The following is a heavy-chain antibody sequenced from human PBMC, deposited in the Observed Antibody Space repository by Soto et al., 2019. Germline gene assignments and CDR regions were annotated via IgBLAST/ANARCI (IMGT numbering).Heavy chain of an antibody. J-gene: IGHJ6*02. CDR2: IYYSGST. D-gene: IGHD6-19*01. CDR3: ERIQIIEVAGRVYYYGMDV. CDR1: GGSVSSGSYY. Sequence: SETLSLTCTVSGGSVSSGSYYWSWIRQPPGKGLEWIGYIYYSGSTNYNPSLKSRVTISVDTSKNQFSLKLSSVTAADTAVYYCERIQIIEVAGRVYYYGMDVWGQGTTVTVSS. V-gene: IGHV4-61*01.